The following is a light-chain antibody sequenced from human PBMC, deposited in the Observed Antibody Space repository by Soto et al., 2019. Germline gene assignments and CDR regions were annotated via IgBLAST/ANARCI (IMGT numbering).Light chain of an antibody. J-gene: IGLJ1*01. CDR2: DVN. CDR1: SSDGGRYDY. V-gene: IGLV2-8*01. Sequence: QSVLTQPPSPSGSPGQSVTISGTGSSSDGGRYDYDSWYQHHPGKAPKLTRFDVNKRPSGVPERFAGARSGNTASLTVAGVQAEDEADYFCSSYAGNSIYVVGTRTKVTGL. CDR3: SSYAGNSIYV.